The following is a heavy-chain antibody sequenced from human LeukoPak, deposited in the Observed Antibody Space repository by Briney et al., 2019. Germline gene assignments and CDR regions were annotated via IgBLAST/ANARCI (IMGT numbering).Heavy chain of an antibody. J-gene: IGHJ4*02. Sequence: GGSLRLSCAASGFTFSSYAMHWVRQAPGEGLEYVSAISSTGGSTYYANSVKGRFTISRDNAKNTLYLKMGSLRAEDMAVYYCARDKYYDSSGYYFYFDYWGQGTLVTVSS. CDR1: GFTFSSYA. V-gene: IGHV3-64*01. D-gene: IGHD3-22*01. CDR3: ARDKYYDSSGYYFYFDY. CDR2: ISSTGGST.